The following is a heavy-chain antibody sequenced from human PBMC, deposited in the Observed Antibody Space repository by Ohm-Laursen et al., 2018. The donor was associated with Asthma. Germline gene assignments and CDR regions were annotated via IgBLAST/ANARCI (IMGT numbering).Heavy chain of an antibody. D-gene: IGHD2-21*02. CDR2: INPSGGST. J-gene: IGHJ4*02. V-gene: IGHV1-46*01. Sequence: ASVKVSCKASGYTFTGYYMHWVRQAPGQGLEWMGIINPSGGSTSYAQKFQGRVTMTRDTSTSTVYMELSSLRSEDTAVYYCARATFSTYCGGDCYYFDYWGQGTLVTVSS. CDR3: ARATFSTYCGGDCYYFDY. CDR1: GYTFTGYY.